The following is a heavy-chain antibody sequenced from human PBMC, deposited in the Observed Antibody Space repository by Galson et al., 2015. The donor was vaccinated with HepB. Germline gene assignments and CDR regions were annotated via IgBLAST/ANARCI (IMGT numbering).Heavy chain of an antibody. CDR1: GFSFSSYS. Sequence: SLRLSCAASGFSFSSYSIDWVRQAPGQGLEWVSSISSSGNYIYYANSLKGRFTISRDNAKNSLYLQMNSLRAEDTAVYYCARVSNYGDIRDSFDIWGQGTMVTFSS. CDR2: ISSSGNYI. V-gene: IGHV3-21*06. J-gene: IGHJ3*02. D-gene: IGHD4-17*01. CDR3: ARVSNYGDIRDSFDI.